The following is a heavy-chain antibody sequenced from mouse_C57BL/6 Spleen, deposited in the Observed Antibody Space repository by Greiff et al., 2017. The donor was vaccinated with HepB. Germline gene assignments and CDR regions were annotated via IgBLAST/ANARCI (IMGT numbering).Heavy chain of an antibody. CDR3: ARGLGRGGSMDY. J-gene: IGHJ4*01. D-gene: IGHD4-1*01. Sequence: QVQLQQPGAELVKPGASVKLSCKASGYTFTSYWMHWVKQRPGQGLEWIGMIHPNSGSTNYNEKLKSKATLTVDKSSSNAYMQLSSLTSEDSAVYYCARGLGRGGSMDYWGQGTSVTVSS. CDR1: GYTFTSYW. V-gene: IGHV1-64*01. CDR2: IHPNSGST.